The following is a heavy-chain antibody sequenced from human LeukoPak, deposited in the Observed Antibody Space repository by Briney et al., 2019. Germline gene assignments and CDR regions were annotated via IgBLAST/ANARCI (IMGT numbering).Heavy chain of an antibody. CDR1: GGSFSGYY. CDR2: INHSGST. V-gene: IGHV4-34*01. J-gene: IGHJ6*03. Sequence: PSEILSLTCAVYGGSFSGYYWSWIRQPPGKGLEWIGEINHSGSTNYNPSLKSRVTISVDTSKNQFSLKLSSVTAADTAVYYCARGPGYSSSWYYYYYYMDVWGKGTTVTVSS. CDR3: ARGPGYSSSWYYYYYYMDV. D-gene: IGHD6-13*01.